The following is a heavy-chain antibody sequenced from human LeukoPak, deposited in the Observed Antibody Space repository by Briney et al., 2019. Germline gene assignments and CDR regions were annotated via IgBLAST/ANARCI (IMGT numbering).Heavy chain of an antibody. D-gene: IGHD2-15*01. CDR1: GFTFSSYS. CDR2: ISSSSYI. Sequence: GGSLRLSCAASGFTFSSYSMNWVRQAPGKGLEWVSSISSSSYIYYADSVKGRFTISRDNAKNSLYLQMNSLRAEDTAVYYCARDSSWNYFDYWGQGTLVTVSS. CDR3: ARDSSWNYFDY. J-gene: IGHJ4*02. V-gene: IGHV3-21*01.